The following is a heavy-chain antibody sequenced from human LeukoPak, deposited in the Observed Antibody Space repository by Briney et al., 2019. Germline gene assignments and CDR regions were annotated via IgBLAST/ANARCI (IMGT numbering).Heavy chain of an antibody. J-gene: IGHJ4*02. CDR3: ARAPEGSGSSYYFDY. CDR2: INQDGSEK. D-gene: IGHD3-10*01. V-gene: IGHV3-7*01. Sequence: PGGSLRLSCAASGFTFSSYWMSWVRQAPGKGLEWVANINQDGSEKYYVDSVKGRFTISRDNAKNSQYLQMNSLRAEDTAVYYCARAPEGSGSSYYFDYWGQGTLVTVSS. CDR1: GFTFSSYW.